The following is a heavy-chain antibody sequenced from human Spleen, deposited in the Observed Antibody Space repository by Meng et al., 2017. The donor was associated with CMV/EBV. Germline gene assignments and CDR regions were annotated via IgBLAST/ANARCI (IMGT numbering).Heavy chain of an antibody. CDR3: ARAGYYASSDYFWAFDI. CDR2: ISGSGGST. D-gene: IGHD3-22*01. CDR1: GFTFSNYD. J-gene: IGHJ3*02. Sequence: GESLKISCAASGFTFSNYDMSWVRQAPGKGLEWVSAISGSGGSTYYADSVKGRFTISRDNSKNTLYLQMNSLRAEDTAVYFCARAGYYASSDYFWAFDIWGQGTMVTVSS. V-gene: IGHV3-23*01.